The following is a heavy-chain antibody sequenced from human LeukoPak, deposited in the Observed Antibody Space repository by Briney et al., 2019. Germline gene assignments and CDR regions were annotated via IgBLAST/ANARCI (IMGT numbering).Heavy chain of an antibody. D-gene: IGHD5-18*01. CDR3: ARDRHTAMVYYYYYMDV. J-gene: IGHJ6*03. V-gene: IGHV3-30*03. Sequence: GRSLRLSCAASGFTFSSYGMHWVRQAPGKGLEWVAVISYDGTNKYYADSVKGRFTISRDNSKNTLYLQMNSLRAEDTAVYYCARDRHTAMVYYYYYMDVWGTGTTVTVSS. CDR1: GFTFSSYG. CDR2: ISYDGTNK.